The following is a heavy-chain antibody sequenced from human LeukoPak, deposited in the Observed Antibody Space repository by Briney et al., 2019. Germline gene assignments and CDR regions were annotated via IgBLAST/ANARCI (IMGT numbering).Heavy chain of an antibody. Sequence: SQTLSLTCAISGDSVSSNSAAWNWIRQSPSRGLEWLGRTYYRSKWYNDYAVSVKSRITINPDTSKNQFSLQLNSVTPEDTAVYYCAREVVVVPAAIRGPNWFDPWGQGTLVTVSS. J-gene: IGHJ5*02. V-gene: IGHV6-1*01. CDR2: TYYRSKWYN. D-gene: IGHD2-2*02. CDR3: AREVVVVPAAIRGPNWFDP. CDR1: GDSVSSNSAA.